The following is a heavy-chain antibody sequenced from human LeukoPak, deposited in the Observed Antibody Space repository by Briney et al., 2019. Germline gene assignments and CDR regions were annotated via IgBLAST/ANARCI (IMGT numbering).Heavy chain of an antibody. Sequence: SETLSLTCTVSGGSISSYYWSWIRQPAGEGLEWIGRIYTSGSTNYNPSLKSRVTISVDTSKNQFSLKLSSVTAADTAVYYCARGCNYYGSSGYYYNAFDIWGQGTMVTVSS. CDR1: GGSISSYY. V-gene: IGHV4-4*07. CDR2: IYTSGST. CDR3: ARGCNYYGSSGYYYNAFDI. J-gene: IGHJ3*02. D-gene: IGHD3-22*01.